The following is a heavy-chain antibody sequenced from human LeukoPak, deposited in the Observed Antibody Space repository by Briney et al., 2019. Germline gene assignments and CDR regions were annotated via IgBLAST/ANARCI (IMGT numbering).Heavy chain of an antibody. J-gene: IGHJ3*01. D-gene: IGHD2-15*01. CDR2: ISAYNGNT. CDR3: ARAGDCSGGSCQMPLFDY. Sequence: GAPVKVSCKASGYTFTSYGISWVRQAPGQGLEWMGWISAYNGNTNYAQKLQGRVTMTTDTSTSTAYMELRSLRSDDTAVYYCARAGDCSGGSCQMPLFDYWGQGTMVTVSS. CDR1: GYTFTSYG. V-gene: IGHV1-18*01.